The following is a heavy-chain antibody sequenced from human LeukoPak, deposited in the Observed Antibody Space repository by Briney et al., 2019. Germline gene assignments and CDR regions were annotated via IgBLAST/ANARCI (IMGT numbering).Heavy chain of an antibody. Sequence: PGGPQRLSCAASGFTFSSYGMNWVRQAPGKGLEWVSGIGVGGTTYYADSVKGRFTISRDTSKNTLYLQMNSLRAEDTAVYYCAKTQGYYDCWGQGTLVTVSS. D-gene: IGHD3-22*01. V-gene: IGHV3-23*01. J-gene: IGHJ4*02. CDR1: GFTFSSYG. CDR3: AKTQGYYDC. CDR2: IGVGGTT.